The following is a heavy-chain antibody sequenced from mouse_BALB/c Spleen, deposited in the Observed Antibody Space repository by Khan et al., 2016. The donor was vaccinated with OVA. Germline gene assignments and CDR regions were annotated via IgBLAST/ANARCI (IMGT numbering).Heavy chain of an antibody. CDR3: ALYSYGRAWFAY. V-gene: IGHV2-3*01. CDR2: IWGDGST. CDR1: GFSLTSYG. J-gene: IGHJ3*01. D-gene: IGHD1-1*01. Sequence: QVQLQQSGPGLVAPSQSLSITCTVSGFSLTSYGVGWVRQPPGKGLEWLGVIWGDGSTNYHSALISRLSISKDKSKSQVFSKLNSLQTDDTATYYCALYSYGRAWFAYWGPGTLVTVSA.